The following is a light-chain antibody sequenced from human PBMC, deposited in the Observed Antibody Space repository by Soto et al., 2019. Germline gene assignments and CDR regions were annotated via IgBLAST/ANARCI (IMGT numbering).Light chain of an antibody. CDR3: QQYGSSPTWT. J-gene: IGKJ1*01. V-gene: IGKV3-20*01. Sequence: EIVMTQSPATLSVSPGERATLPCRASQSISSNLAWYQQKPGQAPRLLIYGASSRATGIPDRFSGSGSGTDFTLTISRLEPEDFAVYYCQQYGSSPTWTFGQGTKVDIK. CDR2: GAS. CDR1: QSISSN.